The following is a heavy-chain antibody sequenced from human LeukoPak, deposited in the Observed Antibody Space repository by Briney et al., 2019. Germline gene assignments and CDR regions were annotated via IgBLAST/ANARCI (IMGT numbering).Heavy chain of an antibody. V-gene: IGHV4-39*01. CDR1: GGSISGICYY. D-gene: IGHD6-19*01. CDR2: IYYSGSP. Sequence: SETLTLTCTASGGSISGICYYWGWIRQPPGKGLEWIGNIYYSGSPYYNPSLKSRVTISVDTSKSQFSLKLSSVTAADTAVYYCARHALIRGSSGWGPCSFHLWGQSPVLSVSS. J-gene: IGHJ1*01. CDR3: ARHALIRGSSGWGPCSFHL.